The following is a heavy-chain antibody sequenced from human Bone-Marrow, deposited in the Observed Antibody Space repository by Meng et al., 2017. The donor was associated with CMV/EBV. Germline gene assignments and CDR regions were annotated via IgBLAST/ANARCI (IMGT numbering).Heavy chain of an antibody. J-gene: IGHJ6*02. CDR3: ARDLNYYGSGEEQGGMDV. D-gene: IGHD3-10*01. CDR1: GFTFSSYA. CDR2: IYSGGSA. Sequence: GASLKISCAASGFTFSSYAMTWVRQAPGKGLEWVSIIYSGGSAYYTDSVKGRFTISRDNSQDTLYLQMDSLRAEDTAVYYCARDLNYYGSGEEQGGMDVWGQGTTVTVSS. V-gene: IGHV3-23*03.